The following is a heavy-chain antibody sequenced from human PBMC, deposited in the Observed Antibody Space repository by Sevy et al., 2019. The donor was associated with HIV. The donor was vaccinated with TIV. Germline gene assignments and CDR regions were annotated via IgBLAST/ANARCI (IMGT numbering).Heavy chain of an antibody. Sequence: GGSLRLSCAAPGFTLSRYWMHWVRQVPGKGLVWVSRINGDGSNTEYADSVKGRFTISRDSAKNTRYLQMNRLRVEDTAVYYCAKEGNWNLDYWGQGTLVTVSS. V-gene: IGHV3-74*03. J-gene: IGHJ4*02. CDR2: INGDGSNT. CDR1: GFTLSRYW. CDR3: AKEGNWNLDY. D-gene: IGHD1-1*01.